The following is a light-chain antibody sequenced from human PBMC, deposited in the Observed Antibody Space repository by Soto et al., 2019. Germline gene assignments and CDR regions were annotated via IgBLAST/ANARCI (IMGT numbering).Light chain of an antibody. CDR1: QTISSW. Sequence: DIQMTQSPSTLSGSVGDRVTITCRASQTISSWLAWYQQKPGKTPKLLIYKASTLETGVPSRFSGSGPGTEFTLTISSLQPDDFATYYCQQYNSYSGTFGQGTRLEIK. CDR3: QQYNSYSGT. CDR2: KAS. J-gene: IGKJ5*01. V-gene: IGKV1-5*03.